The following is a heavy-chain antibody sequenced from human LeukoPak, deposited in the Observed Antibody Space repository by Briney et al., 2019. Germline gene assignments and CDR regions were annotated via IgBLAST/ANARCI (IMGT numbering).Heavy chain of an antibody. J-gene: IGHJ4*02. Sequence: GGSLRLSCAASGLTFSDYAMSWVRQAPGKGLEWVSAISGSGGSTYYADSVKGRFTISRDNSKNTLYLQMNSLRAEDTAVYYCAKYDYYDSSGYYGSFSDHWGQGTLVTVSS. CDR3: AKYDYYDSSGYYGSFSDH. CDR2: ISGSGGST. CDR1: GLTFSDYA. D-gene: IGHD3-22*01. V-gene: IGHV3-23*01.